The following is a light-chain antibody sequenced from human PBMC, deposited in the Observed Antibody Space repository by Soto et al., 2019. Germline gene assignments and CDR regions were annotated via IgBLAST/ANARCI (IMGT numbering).Light chain of an antibody. Sequence: QSVLTQPPSVSAAPGQKVTISCSGSSSNIGINYVSWYQQLPGTAPKLLIYDNNKRPSGIPDRFSGSKSGTSATLGITGLQTGDEADYYCGTWDSSLSAYVFGTGTKLTAL. CDR2: DNN. CDR3: GTWDSSLSAYV. CDR1: SSNIGINY. J-gene: IGLJ1*01. V-gene: IGLV1-51*01.